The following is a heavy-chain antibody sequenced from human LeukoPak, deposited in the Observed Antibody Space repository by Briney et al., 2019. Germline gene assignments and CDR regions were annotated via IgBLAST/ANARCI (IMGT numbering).Heavy chain of an antibody. Sequence: AGGSLRLSCAASGFTFSSYWMGWVRQAPGKGLEWVANIKQDGSEKYYVDSVKGRFTISRDNAKNSLYLQMNSLRAEDTAVYYCARDIVVVVAARYYYYGMDVWGKGTTVTVSS. CDR3: ARDIVVVVAARYYYYGMDV. CDR2: IKQDGSEK. D-gene: IGHD2-15*01. CDR1: GFTFSSYW. V-gene: IGHV3-7*03. J-gene: IGHJ6*04.